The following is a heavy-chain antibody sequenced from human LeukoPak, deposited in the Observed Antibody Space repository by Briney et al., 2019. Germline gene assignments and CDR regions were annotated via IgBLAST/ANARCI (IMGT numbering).Heavy chain of an antibody. D-gene: IGHD3-10*01. Sequence: SETLSLTCTVSSGSVTTYYWSWIRQPAGKGLEWIGRIYLSGSNNYNPSLESRVTLSADTSKNQFSLKMSSVTAADTGVYYCARVYGSRAFDIWGQGTLVTVSS. CDR3: ARVYGSRAFDI. J-gene: IGHJ3*02. V-gene: IGHV4-4*07. CDR1: SGSVTTYY. CDR2: IYLSGSN.